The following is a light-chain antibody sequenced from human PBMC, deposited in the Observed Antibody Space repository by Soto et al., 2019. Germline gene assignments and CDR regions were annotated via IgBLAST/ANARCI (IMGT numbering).Light chain of an antibody. CDR2: EVT. CDR3: SSYRKTTFPHVV. J-gene: IGLJ2*01. V-gene: IGLV2-14*01. CDR1: SSDIGADDF. Sequence: QPALTQPASVSGSPGQSITISCTGTSSDIGADDFVSWYQHHPDKTPKLIIFEVTYRPTGISHRFSASKSGNTASLTISGLEAEDEAFYYCSSYRKTTFPHVVFGGGTKLTVL.